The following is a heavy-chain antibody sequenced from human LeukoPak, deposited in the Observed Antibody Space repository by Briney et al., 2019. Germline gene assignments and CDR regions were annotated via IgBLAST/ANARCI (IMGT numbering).Heavy chain of an antibody. V-gene: IGHV1-46*01. J-gene: IGHJ5*02. D-gene: IGHD2-15*01. Sequence: ASVKVSCKASGYTFTSYYMHWVRQAPGQGLEWMGIINPSGGSTSYAQKFQGRVTMTRNTSISTAYMELSSLRSEDTAVYYCARGLLSTGAKNPWGQGTLVTVSS. CDR1: GYTFTSYY. CDR3: ARGLLSTGAKNP. CDR2: INPSGGST.